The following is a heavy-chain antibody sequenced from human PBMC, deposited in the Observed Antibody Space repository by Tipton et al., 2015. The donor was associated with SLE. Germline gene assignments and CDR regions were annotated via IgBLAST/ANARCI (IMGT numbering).Heavy chain of an antibody. D-gene: IGHD2-8*01. CDR2: IFSGGSA. Sequence: SLRLSCAVSGFAFSTSYLNWVRQAPGKGLEWVSVIFSGGSAYYADSVKGRFTVSRDNSKNTLSLQKNSLRAEDTAVYFCASDGAVSGAFEMWGQGTMVTVSS. CDR1: GFAFSTSY. J-gene: IGHJ3*02. V-gene: IGHV3-53*01. CDR3: ASDGAVSGAFEM.